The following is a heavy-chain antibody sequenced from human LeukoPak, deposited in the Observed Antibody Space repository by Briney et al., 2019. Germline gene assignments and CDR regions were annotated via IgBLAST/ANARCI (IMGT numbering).Heavy chain of an antibody. V-gene: IGHV1-2*04. CDR2: INPNSGGT. CDR3: ARARAAGYLDAFDI. CDR1: GYTLTGYY. Sequence: ASVKVSCKASGYTLTGYYMHWVRQAPGQGLEWMGWINPNSGGTNYAQKLQGWVTMTRDTSISTAYMELSRLRSDDTAVYYCARARAAGYLDAFDIWGQGTMVTVSS. D-gene: IGHD6-13*01. J-gene: IGHJ3*02.